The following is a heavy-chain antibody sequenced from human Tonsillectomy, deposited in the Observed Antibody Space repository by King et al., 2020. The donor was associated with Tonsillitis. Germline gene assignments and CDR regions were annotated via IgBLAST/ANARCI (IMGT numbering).Heavy chain of an antibody. CDR2: VDPSDSYA. Sequence: QLVQSGAEVKKPGESLRISCQGSGYTFTSQWISWVRQMPGKGLEWMGRVDPSDSYANYNPSFQRHVTISSDKYISTAFLQWNSLQASDTAMYYCFRANTSRVVWGQGTLVTVSS. D-gene: IGHD2-2*01. CDR1: GYTFTSQW. J-gene: IGHJ4*02. V-gene: IGHV5-10-1*01. CDR3: FRANTSRVV.